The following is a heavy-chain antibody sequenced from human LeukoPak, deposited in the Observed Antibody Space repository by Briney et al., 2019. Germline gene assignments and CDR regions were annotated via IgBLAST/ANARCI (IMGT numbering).Heavy chain of an antibody. CDR3: AGSRDGLLAFDY. CDR2: IYLSGST. Sequence: SGTLSLTCTVSGGSISNYYWSWIRQPPGKGLEWIGYIYLSGSTNYNPSLKSRVTISVDTSKNQFSLKVSSVTAADTAVYYCAGSRDGLLAFDYWGQGALVTVSS. V-gene: IGHV4-59*01. J-gene: IGHJ4*02. CDR1: GGSISNYY. D-gene: IGHD3-10*01.